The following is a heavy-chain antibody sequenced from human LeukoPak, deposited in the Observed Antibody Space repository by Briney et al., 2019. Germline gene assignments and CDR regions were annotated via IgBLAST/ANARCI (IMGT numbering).Heavy chain of an antibody. V-gene: IGHV4-39*07. CDR1: GGSISSSSYY. J-gene: IGHJ3*02. CDR3: ARDRRSVSSSWTYDAFDI. Sequence: SETLSLTCTVSGGSISSSSYYWGWIRQPPGKGLEWIGSIYYSGSTYYNPSLKSRVTISVDTSKNQFSLKLSSVTAADTAVYYCARDRRSVSSSWTYDAFDIWGQGTMVTVSS. D-gene: IGHD6-13*01. CDR2: IYYSGST.